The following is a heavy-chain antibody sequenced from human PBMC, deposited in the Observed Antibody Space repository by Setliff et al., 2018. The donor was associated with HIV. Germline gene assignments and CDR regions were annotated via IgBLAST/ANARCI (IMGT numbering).Heavy chain of an antibody. V-gene: IGHV3-43D*04. CDR2: TNWDGSVT. Sequence: GGSLRLSCAASGFMFEDYAMHWVRQVPGKGLEWVSLTNWDGSVTYYPDSVQGRFTVSRDNSKNSLYLQLNSLRPEDTALYYCVKDGQTYYYNRNNYPAWGYFDNWGQGTLVTVSS. CDR3: VKDGQTYYYNRNNYPAWGYFDN. D-gene: IGHD3-22*01. J-gene: IGHJ4*02. CDR1: GFMFEDYA.